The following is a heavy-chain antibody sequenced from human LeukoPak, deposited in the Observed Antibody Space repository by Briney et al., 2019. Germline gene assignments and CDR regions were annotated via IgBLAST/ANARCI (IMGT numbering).Heavy chain of an antibody. CDR1: GYTFTGYY. V-gene: IGHV1-2*02. J-gene: IGHJ4*02. CDR2: INPNSGGT. CDR3: ARGAHYHDSSEGYDY. D-gene: IGHD3-22*01. Sequence: ASVKVSCKASGYTFTGYYMHWVRQAPGQGLEWMGWINPNSGGTNYAQKFQGRVTMTRDTYISTAYMELSRLRSDDRAVYYCARGAHYHDSSEGYDYWGQGSLVTVSS.